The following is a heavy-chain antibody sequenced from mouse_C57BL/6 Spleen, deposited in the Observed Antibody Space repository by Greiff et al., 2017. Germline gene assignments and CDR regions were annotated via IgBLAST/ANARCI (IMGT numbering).Heavy chain of an antibody. CDR3: ARPDSNYVGYAMDY. V-gene: IGHV5-17*01. CDR2: ISSGSSTI. J-gene: IGHJ4*01. Sequence: DVKLVESGGGLVKPGGSLKLSCAASGFTFSDYGMHWVRQAPEKGLEWVAYISSGSSTIYYADTVKGRFTISRDNAKNTLFLQMTSLRSEDTAMYYCARPDSNYVGYAMDYWGQGTSVTVSS. D-gene: IGHD2-5*01. CDR1: GFTFSDYG.